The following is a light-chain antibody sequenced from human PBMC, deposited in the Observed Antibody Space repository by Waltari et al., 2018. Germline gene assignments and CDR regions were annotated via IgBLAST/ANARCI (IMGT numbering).Light chain of an antibody. CDR1: QSVSSRH. CDR3: QQYGSSPLYT. J-gene: IGKJ2*01. CDR2: DAS. V-gene: IGKV3-20*01. Sequence: ENVLTQSPGTLSLSPGEGATLSCRASQSVSSRHLAGYQQKPGQAPSLLIYDASSRATGIPDRFSGSASGTDFTLTISRLEPEDSAVYYCQQYGSSPLYTFGQGTKLEIK.